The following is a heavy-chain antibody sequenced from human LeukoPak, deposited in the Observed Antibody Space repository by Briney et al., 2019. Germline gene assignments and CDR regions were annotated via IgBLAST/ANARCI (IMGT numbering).Heavy chain of an antibody. Sequence: GSLRLSCAASEFTFSSYSMNWVRQAPGKGLGWVSSISSSSSSIYYADSVKGRFTISRDNAKNSLYLQMNSLRAEDTAVYYCARGGSGNWNAPFDYWGQGTLVTVSS. D-gene: IGHD1-1*01. CDR1: EFTFSSYS. J-gene: IGHJ4*02. CDR2: ISSSSSSI. V-gene: IGHV3-21*01. CDR3: ARGGSGNWNAPFDY.